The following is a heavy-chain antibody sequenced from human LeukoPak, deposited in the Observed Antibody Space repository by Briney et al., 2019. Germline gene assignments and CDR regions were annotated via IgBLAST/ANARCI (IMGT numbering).Heavy chain of an antibody. CDR3: ARGELTGYYLDY. Sequence: GGSLRLSCAASGFTFSSYSMNWVRQAPGKGLEWVSSISSSSSYIYYADSVKGRFTISRDNAKNSLYLQMNSLRAEDTAVYYCARGELTGYYLDYWGQGTLVTVS. CDR2: ISSSSSYI. D-gene: IGHD3-9*01. J-gene: IGHJ4*02. CDR1: GFTFSSYS. V-gene: IGHV3-21*01.